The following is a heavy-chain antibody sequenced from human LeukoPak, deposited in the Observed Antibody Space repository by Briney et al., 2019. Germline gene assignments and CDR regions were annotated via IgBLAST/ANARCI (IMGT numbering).Heavy chain of an antibody. CDR3: ARGDIPDF. V-gene: IGHV4-38-2*01. J-gene: IGHJ1*01. CDR1: GYSISSGYY. D-gene: IGHD2-21*01. CDR2: IFHSGKT. Sequence: SETLSLTCGVSGYSISSGYYWRWIRQSPGKGLEWIGSIFHSGKTYYNLSLKSRVTISVDTSKNQFSLKLSSVTAADTAVYYCARGDIPDFWGQGTLVTVSS.